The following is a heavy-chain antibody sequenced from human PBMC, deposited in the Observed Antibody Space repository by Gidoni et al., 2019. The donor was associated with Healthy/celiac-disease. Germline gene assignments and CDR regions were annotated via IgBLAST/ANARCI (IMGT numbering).Heavy chain of an antibody. Sequence: QGQLVESGGGGVQPGRSLRLSCDASGFTLSSYAMHWVRQAPGKGLEWVAVISYDGSNKYYADSVKGRFTISRDNSKNTLYLQMNSLRAEDTAVYYCARDNERDAFYIWGQGTMVTVSS. V-gene: IGHV3-30-3*01. CDR3: ARDNERDAFYI. CDR1: GFTLSSYA. J-gene: IGHJ3*02. CDR2: ISYDGSNK. D-gene: IGHD1-1*01.